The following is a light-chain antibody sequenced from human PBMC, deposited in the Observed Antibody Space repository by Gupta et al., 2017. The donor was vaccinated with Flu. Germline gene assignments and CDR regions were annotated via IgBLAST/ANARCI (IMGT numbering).Light chain of an antibody. J-gene: IGKJ4*01. V-gene: IGKV1-16*01. CDR2: CAS. Sequence: PSSLTASIGYRSTNTVLSSPGINNYLAWFQQKPGKAPKSLISCASSRETGVPSRFSGSGSGTDFSLTISSLQPDDFATYYCQQYYSYPCTFGTGTKVEIK. CDR1: PGINNY. CDR3: QQYYSYPCT.